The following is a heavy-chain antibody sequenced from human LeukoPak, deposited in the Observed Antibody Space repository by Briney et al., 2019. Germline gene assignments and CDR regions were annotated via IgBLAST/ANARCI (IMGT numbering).Heavy chain of an antibody. CDR2: INPNSGGT. CDR3: ARGAGRDSSGYYGY. J-gene: IGHJ4*02. Sequence: ASVKVSCKVSGYTLTELSMHWVRQAPGQGLEWMGWINPNSGGTNYAQKFQGWVTMTRDTSISTAYMELSRLRSDDTAVYYCARGAGRDSSGYYGYWGQGTLVTVSS. CDR1: GYTLTELS. V-gene: IGHV1-2*04. D-gene: IGHD3-22*01.